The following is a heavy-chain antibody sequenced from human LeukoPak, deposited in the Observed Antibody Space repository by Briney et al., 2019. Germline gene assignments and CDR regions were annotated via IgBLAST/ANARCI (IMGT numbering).Heavy chain of an antibody. CDR2: ISWNSGSI. J-gene: IGHJ4*02. CDR1: GFTFDDYA. CDR3: AKDSGVGSGSSYFDY. V-gene: IGHV3-9*01. D-gene: IGHD3-22*01. Sequence: GGSLRLSCAASGFTFDDYAMHWVRQAPGKGLEWVSGISWNSGSIGYADSVKGRFTISRDNAKNSLYLQMSSLRAEDTALYYCAKDSGVGSGSSYFDYWGQGTLVTVSS.